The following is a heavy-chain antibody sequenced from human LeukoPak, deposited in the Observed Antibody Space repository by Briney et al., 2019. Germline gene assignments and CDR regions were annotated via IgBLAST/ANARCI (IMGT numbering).Heavy chain of an antibody. CDR2: ISGSGGST. Sequence: GGSLRLSCAASGFTLSSYAMSWVRQAPGTGLEWVSAISGSGGSTYYADSVKGRFTISRDNSKNTLYLQMNSLRAEDTPVYYCAKDRSYYDSSGYFQNFDYWGQGTLVTVSS. J-gene: IGHJ4*02. D-gene: IGHD3-22*01. CDR1: GFTLSSYA. V-gene: IGHV3-23*01. CDR3: AKDRSYYDSSGYFQNFDY.